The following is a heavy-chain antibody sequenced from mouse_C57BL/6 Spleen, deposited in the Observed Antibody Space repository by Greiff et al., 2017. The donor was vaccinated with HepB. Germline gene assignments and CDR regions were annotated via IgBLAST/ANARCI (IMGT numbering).Heavy chain of an antibody. D-gene: IGHD1-1*01. CDR2: IDPETGGT. Sequence: QVQLKQSGAELVRPGASVTLSCKASGYTFTDYEMHWVKQTPVHGLEWIGAIDPETGGTAYNQKFKGKAILTADKSSSTAYMELRSLTSEDSAVYYCTRSLYGSSYSDYWGQGTTLTVSS. CDR1: GYTFTDYE. V-gene: IGHV1-15*01. CDR3: TRSLYGSSYSDY. J-gene: IGHJ2*01.